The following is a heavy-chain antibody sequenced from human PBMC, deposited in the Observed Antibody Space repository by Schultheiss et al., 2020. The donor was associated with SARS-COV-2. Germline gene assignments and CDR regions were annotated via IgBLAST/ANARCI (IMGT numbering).Heavy chain of an antibody. V-gene: IGHV3-66*01. CDR1: GFTVSSNY. CDR3: AKGRSQQLDRDAFDI. D-gene: IGHD6-6*01. Sequence: GESLKISCAASGFTVSSNYMSWVRQAPGKGLEWVSVIYSGGSTYYADSVKGRFTISRDNSKNTLYLQMNSLRAEDTAVYYCAKGRSQQLDRDAFDIWGQGTMVTVSS. J-gene: IGHJ3*02. CDR2: IYSGGST.